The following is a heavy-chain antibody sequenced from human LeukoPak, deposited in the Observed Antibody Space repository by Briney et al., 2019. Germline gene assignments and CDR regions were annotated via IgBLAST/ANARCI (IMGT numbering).Heavy chain of an antibody. J-gene: IGHJ6*02. CDR2: INHNAEMI. CDR1: GFPFGSYV. V-gene: IGHV3-48*03. Sequence: GGSLRLSCEASGFPFGSYVMSWVRQAPGKGLEWIAYINHNAEMIFYPDFVKGRFTISRDNAKNSLYLQMNSLRAEDTAVYYCARDPHNWNYRSNYGMDVWGQGTTVTVSS. CDR3: ARDPHNWNYRSNYGMDV. D-gene: IGHD1-7*01.